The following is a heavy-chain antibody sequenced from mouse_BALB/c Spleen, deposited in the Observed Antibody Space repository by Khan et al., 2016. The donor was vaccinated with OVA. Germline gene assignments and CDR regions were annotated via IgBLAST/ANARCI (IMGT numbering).Heavy chain of an antibody. J-gene: IGHJ2*01. Sequence: VQLQESGPGLVAPSQSLSVTCTVSGFSLTSYGVHWVRQPPGKGLEWLGVIWAGGSTNYNSALMSRLRISKDNSKSQVFLKMNSLQTDDTAMYYWASDPVVEDYFDYWGQGTTLTVSS. CDR2: IWAGGST. CDR3: ASDPVVEDYFDY. V-gene: IGHV2-9*02. CDR1: GFSLTSYG. D-gene: IGHD1-1*01.